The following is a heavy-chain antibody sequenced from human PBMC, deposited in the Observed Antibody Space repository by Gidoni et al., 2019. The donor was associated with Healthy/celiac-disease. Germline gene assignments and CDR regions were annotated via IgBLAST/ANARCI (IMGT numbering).Heavy chain of an antibody. D-gene: IGHD5-18*01. Sequence: EVQLVESGGGLVQPGGSLRLSCAASGFTFSSYWMSWVRQAPGKGLEWVANIKQEGSEKYYVDSVKGRFTISRDNAKNSLYLQMNSLRAEDTAVYYCARDPTSYGFPFYYYYYGMDVWGQGTTVTVSS. CDR2: IKQEGSEK. J-gene: IGHJ6*02. CDR3: ARDPTSYGFPFYYYYYGMDV. CDR1: GFTFSSYW. V-gene: IGHV3-7*01.